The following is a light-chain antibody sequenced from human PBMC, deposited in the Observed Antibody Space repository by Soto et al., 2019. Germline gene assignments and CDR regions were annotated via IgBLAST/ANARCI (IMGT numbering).Light chain of an antibody. V-gene: IGKV1-12*01. CDR1: QGINIW. CDR3: QQANGFPYT. J-gene: IGKJ2*01. Sequence: DIQMTQSPSSVSASVGDRVTITCRASQGINIWLAWYQQKPGKAPNLLNYAASSLQGGVPSRIRGSEAPADFTPTLSGRQPEDFATYCCQQANGFPYTFGQGTKLQIK. CDR2: AAS.